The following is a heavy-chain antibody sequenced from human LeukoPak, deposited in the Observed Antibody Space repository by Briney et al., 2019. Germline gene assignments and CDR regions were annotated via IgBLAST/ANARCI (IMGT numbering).Heavy chain of an antibody. Sequence: GGSLRLSCAASGFTFDDYAMHWVRQAPGKGLEWVSGISWNSGSTYYADSVKGRFTISRDNSKNTLYLQMNSLRAEDTAVYYCARVWFGEFAYFDYWGQGTLVTVSS. CDR3: ARVWFGEFAYFDY. J-gene: IGHJ4*02. CDR1: GFTFDDYA. D-gene: IGHD3-10*01. V-gene: IGHV3-9*01. CDR2: ISWNSGST.